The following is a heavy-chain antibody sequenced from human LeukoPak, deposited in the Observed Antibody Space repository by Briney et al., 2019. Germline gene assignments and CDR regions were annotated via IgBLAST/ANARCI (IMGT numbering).Heavy chain of an antibody. CDR2: IFKGGST. Sequence: SSETLSLTCTVSDGSISSGDHYWSWIRQPPGKGLEYIGHIFKGGSTLYNPSLKSRVTISGDTSKNQYSLNLNSVTAADTAVYYCARGRGHGYGIDYWGQGTLVTVSS. J-gene: IGHJ4*02. CDR1: DGSISSGDHY. CDR3: ARGRGHGYGIDY. V-gene: IGHV4-30-4*08. D-gene: IGHD5-18*01.